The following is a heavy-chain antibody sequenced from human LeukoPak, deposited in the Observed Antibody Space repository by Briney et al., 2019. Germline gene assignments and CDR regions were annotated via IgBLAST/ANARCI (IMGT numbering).Heavy chain of an antibody. Sequence: GGSLRLSCAASGFTFSSYAMSWVRQAPGKGLEWVSGISGSGGSTYYADSVKGRFTTSRDTSQHTLYLQMNSLRAEDTAVYYCAKDLSIRYYYDSSGPRDGMDVWGQGTTVTVSS. CDR2: ISGSGGST. V-gene: IGHV3-23*01. D-gene: IGHD3-22*01. CDR3: AKDLSIRYYYDSSGPRDGMDV. J-gene: IGHJ6*02. CDR1: GFTFSSYA.